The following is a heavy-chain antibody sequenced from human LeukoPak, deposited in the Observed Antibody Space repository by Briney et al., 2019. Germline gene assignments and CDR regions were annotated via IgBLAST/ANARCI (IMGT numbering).Heavy chain of an antibody. J-gene: IGHJ4*02. CDR2: ISAYNGNT. CDR1: GYIFTKFG. Sequence: ASVKVSCKASGYIFTKFGVTWVRQAPGHGLEWMGWISAYNGNTKYAQKVQGRVTMTTDTSTSTAYMELRSLRSDDTAVYYCARGEAVSVAAAGTPNDYWGQGTLVTVSS. CDR3: ARGEAVSVAAAGTPNDY. D-gene: IGHD6-13*01. V-gene: IGHV1-18*01.